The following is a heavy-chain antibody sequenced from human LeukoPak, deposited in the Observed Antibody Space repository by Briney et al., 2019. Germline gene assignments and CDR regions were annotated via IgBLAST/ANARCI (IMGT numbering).Heavy chain of an antibody. Sequence: GGSLRLSCAASGFTFSSYAMSWVRQAPGKGLEWVSAISGSGGSTYFADSVKGRFTISRDNSKNTLYLQVNSLRAEDTAVYYCAGHRGPRHPLDYWGQGTLVTVSS. CDR3: AGHRGPRHPLDY. V-gene: IGHV3-23*01. CDR1: GFTFSSYA. CDR2: ISGSGGST. J-gene: IGHJ4*02. D-gene: IGHD3-10*01.